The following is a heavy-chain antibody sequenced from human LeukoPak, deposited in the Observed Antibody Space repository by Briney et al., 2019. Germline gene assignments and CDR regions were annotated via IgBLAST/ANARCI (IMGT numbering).Heavy chain of an antibody. CDR3: ARGGAYGSGSYYGAFDI. D-gene: IGHD3-10*01. CDR1: GGTFSSYA. J-gene: IGHJ3*02. Sequence: ASVKVSCKASGGTFSSYAISWVRQAPGQGLEWMGRIIPILGIANYAQKFQGRVTITADKSTSTAYMELSSLRSEDTAVYYCARGGAYGSGSYYGAFDIWGQGTMVTVSS. V-gene: IGHV1-69*04. CDR2: IIPILGIA.